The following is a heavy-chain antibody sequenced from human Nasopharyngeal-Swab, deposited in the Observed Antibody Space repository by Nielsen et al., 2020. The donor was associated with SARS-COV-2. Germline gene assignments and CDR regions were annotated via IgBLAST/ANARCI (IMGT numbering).Heavy chain of an antibody. CDR2: ISSSSGIR. V-gene: IGHV3-48*02. J-gene: IGHJ6*02. D-gene: IGHD3-10*01. Sequence: WIRQPPGKGLEWVSYISSSSGIRYYADSVKGRFSISRDNAKNSLYLQMNSLRDEDTAVYYCARDVLVWGVLAHFYYYAMDVWGQGTTVTVSS. CDR3: ARDVLVWGVLAHFYYYAMDV.